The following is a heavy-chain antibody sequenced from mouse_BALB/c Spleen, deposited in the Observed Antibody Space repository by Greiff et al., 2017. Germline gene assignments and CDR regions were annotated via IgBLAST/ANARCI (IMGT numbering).Heavy chain of an antibody. CDR1: GFTFNTYA. Sequence: VQLKESGGGLVQPKGSLKLSCAASGFTFNTYAMNWVRQAPGKGLEWVARIRSKSNNYATYYADSVKDRFTISRDDSQSMLYLQMNNLKTEDTAMYYCVREHWDSYWYFDVWGAGTTVTVSS. D-gene: IGHD4-1*01. J-gene: IGHJ1*01. CDR3: VREHWDSYWYFDV. V-gene: IGHV10-1*02. CDR2: IRSKSNNYAT.